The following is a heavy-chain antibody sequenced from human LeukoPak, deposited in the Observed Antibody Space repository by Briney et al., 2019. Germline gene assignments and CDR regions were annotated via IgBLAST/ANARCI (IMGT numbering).Heavy chain of an antibody. J-gene: IGHJ4*02. CDR3: ARDLTGGYYYVFGY. CDR2: ISSSSSYI. Sequence: GGSLRLSCAASGFTFSSYSMNWGRQAPGKGLEWVSSISSSSSYIYYADSVKGRFTISRDNAKNSLYLQMNSLRAEDTAVYYCARDLTGGYYYVFGYWGQGTLVTVSS. D-gene: IGHD3-22*01. CDR1: GFTFSSYS. V-gene: IGHV3-21*01.